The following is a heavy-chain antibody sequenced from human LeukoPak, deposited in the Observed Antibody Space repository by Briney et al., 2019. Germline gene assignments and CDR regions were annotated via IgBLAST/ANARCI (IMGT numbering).Heavy chain of an antibody. D-gene: IGHD5-18*01. CDR3: ARGAAYSYGYLTDY. V-gene: IGHV4-34*01. Sequence: SETLSLACALYPRPFSGYYWGWIRQPPGKGLEWIGEINHSGSTNYNPSIKSRTTISVDTPKNQFSLKLSSVTAADTAVYYCARGAAYSYGYLTDYWGQGTLVTVSS. J-gene: IGHJ4*02. CDR2: INHSGST. CDR1: PRPFSGYY.